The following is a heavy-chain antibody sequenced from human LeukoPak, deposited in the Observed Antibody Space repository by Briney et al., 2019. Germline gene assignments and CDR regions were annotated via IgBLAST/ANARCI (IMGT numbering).Heavy chain of an antibody. CDR2: INEDGSER. D-gene: IGHD2-2*01. J-gene: IGHJ4*02. V-gene: IGHV3-7*03. CDR3: AKASYCSSTSCYLVGRYFDY. CDR1: GFTFSSYW. Sequence: GGSLRLSCAASGFTFSSYWMTWVRQAPGKGLEWVANINEDGSERNYVDSVKGRFTISRDNAKKSVYLQMTSLRAEDTAVYYCAKASYCSSTSCYLVGRYFDYWGQGTLVTVSS.